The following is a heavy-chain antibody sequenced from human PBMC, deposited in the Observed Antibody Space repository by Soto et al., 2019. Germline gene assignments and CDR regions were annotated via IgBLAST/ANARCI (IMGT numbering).Heavy chain of an antibody. Sequence: QVQLVESGGGLVKSGGSLRLSCAASGFTFSDYYMSWIRQAPGKGLEWVSYISTSTTYTKYADSVKGRFTISRDNPKNSLYLQMNSLRAEDPAVYFCASWTVRGINYWGQGTLVTVSS. CDR3: ASWTVRGINY. V-gene: IGHV3-11*05. J-gene: IGHJ4*02. CDR1: GFTFSDYY. D-gene: IGHD3-10*01. CDR2: ISTSTTYT.